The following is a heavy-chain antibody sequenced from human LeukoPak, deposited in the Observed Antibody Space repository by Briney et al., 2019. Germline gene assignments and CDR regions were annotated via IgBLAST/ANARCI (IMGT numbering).Heavy chain of an antibody. D-gene: IGHD6-13*01. CDR1: GYSISSGYY. V-gene: IGHV4-38-2*02. J-gene: IGHJ4*02. Sequence: SETLSLTCTVSGYSISSGYYWGWIRQPPGKGLEWIGSIYHSGSTYYNPSLKSRVTISVDTSKNQFSLKLSSVTAADTAVYYCARVEVGSSVNWGQGTLVTVSS. CDR3: ARVEVGSSVN. CDR2: IYHSGST.